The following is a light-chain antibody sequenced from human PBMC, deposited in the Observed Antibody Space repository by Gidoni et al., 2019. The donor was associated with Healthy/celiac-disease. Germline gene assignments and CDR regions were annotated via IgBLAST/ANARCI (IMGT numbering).Light chain of an antibody. V-gene: IGLV3-21*02. CDR2: GDT. CDR3: QVWDSSSDHPGV. Sequence: SYVLSQPPPASVAPGQTARITRGPNNIGSKSVHWYQQKPGQAPVLVVYGDTDRPSGIPERFSGSNSGNTATLTISRVEAGDEADYYCQVWDSSSDHPGVFGGGTKLTVL. CDR1: NIGSKS. J-gene: IGLJ2*01.